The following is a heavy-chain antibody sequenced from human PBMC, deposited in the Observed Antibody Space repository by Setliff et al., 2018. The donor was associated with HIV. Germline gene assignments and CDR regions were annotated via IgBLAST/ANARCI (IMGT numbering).Heavy chain of an antibody. V-gene: IGHV4-39*07. CDR3: ARGNYYNLWADPFDF. D-gene: IGHD3-3*01. CDR1: GSSLSSSDFY. J-gene: IGHJ5*01. CDR2: IYYTETT. Sequence: SETLSLTCSVSGSSLSSSDFYWGWIRQPPGKGLEWIGNIYYTETTYYNSSLKRRVTLSADTSKNQFSLKLTSVTAADTAVYYCARGNYYNLWADPFDFWGQGTLVTVSS.